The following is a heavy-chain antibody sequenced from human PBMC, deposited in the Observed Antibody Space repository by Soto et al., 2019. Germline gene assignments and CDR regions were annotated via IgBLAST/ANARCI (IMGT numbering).Heavy chain of an antibody. CDR3: ARDGTAMARGYYYYEMDV. D-gene: IGHD5-18*01. V-gene: IGHV3-33*01. J-gene: IGHJ6*02. Sequence: GGSLRLSCAAPGFTFSSYGMHWVRQAPGKGLEWVALIWYDGTKQYYADSVKGRFTISRDNSKNTLYVQMNSLRAEDTAVYYCARDGTAMARGYYYYEMDVWGQGTTVTVSS. CDR2: IWYDGTKQ. CDR1: GFTFSSYG.